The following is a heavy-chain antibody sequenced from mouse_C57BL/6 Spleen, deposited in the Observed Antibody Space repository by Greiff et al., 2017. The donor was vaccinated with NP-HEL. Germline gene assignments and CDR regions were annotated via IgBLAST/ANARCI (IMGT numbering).Heavy chain of an antibody. CDR3: ARKGLRWAMDY. Sequence: QVQLQQPGAELVKPGASVKMSCKASGYTFTSYWITWVKQRPGQGLEWIGDIYPGSGSTNYNEKFKSKATLTVDTSSSTAYMQLSSLTSEDSADYYGARKGLRWAMDYWGQGTSVTVSS. J-gene: IGHJ4*01. V-gene: IGHV1-55*01. CDR1: GYTFTSYW. CDR2: IYPGSGST. D-gene: IGHD2-4*01.